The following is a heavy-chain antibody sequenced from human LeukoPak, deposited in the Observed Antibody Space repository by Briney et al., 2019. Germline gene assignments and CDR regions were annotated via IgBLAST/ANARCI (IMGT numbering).Heavy chain of an antibody. V-gene: IGHV3-30*04. CDR3: ARDFPPYYDFWSGYYDY. CDR2: ISYDGSNK. D-gene: IGHD3-3*01. Sequence: GRSLRLSCAASGFTFSSYAMHWVRQAPGKGLEWVAVISYDGSNKYYADFVKGRFTISRDNSKNTLYLQMNSLRAEDTAVYYCARDFPPYYDFWSGYYDYWGQGTLVTVSS. CDR1: GFTFSSYA. J-gene: IGHJ4*02.